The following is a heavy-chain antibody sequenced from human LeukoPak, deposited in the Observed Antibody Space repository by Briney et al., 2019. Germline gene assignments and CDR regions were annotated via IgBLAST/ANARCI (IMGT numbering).Heavy chain of an antibody. J-gene: IGHJ6*02. D-gene: IGHD4-11*01. Sequence: GGSLRLSCAASGFTFSSYWMSWVRQAPGKGLEWVANIKQDGSEKYYVDSVKGRFTISRDNAKNSLYLQMNSLRAEDTAVYYCARDGVPDTVIMLYYYYGMDVWGQGTTVTVSS. CDR2: IKQDGSEK. CDR1: GFTFSSYW. V-gene: IGHV3-7*01. CDR3: ARDGVPDTVIMLYYYYGMDV.